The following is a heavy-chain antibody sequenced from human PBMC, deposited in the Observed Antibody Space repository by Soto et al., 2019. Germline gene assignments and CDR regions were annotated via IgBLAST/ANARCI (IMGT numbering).Heavy chain of an antibody. CDR1: GGSISSYY. CDR3: ARGHYYDSSPPYAFDI. D-gene: IGHD3-22*01. V-gene: IGHV4-34*01. J-gene: IGHJ3*02. Sequence: SETLSLTCTVSGGSISSYYWSWIRQPPGKGLEWIGEINHSGSTNYNPSLKSRVTISVDTSKNQFSLKLSSVTAADTAVYYCARGHYYDSSPPYAFDIWGQGTMVTV. CDR2: INHSGST.